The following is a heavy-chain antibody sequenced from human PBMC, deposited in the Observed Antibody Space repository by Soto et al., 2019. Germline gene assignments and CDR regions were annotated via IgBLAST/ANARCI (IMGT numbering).Heavy chain of an antibody. V-gene: IGHV4-59*01. CDR1: GGTICYYY. J-gene: IGHJ4*02. D-gene: IGHD1-7*01. CDR2: IYYSGGT. Sequence: SETLSLTCTVSGGTICYYYWSWIRQPPGKGLEWIGYIYYSGGTNYNPSLKSRVTISVDTSKNQFSLKLSSVTAADTAVYYCARNRNYFSFSFDYWGQGTLVTVSS. CDR3: ARNRNYFSFSFDY.